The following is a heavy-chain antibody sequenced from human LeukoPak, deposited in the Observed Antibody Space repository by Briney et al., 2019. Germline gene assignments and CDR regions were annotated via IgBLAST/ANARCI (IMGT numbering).Heavy chain of an antibody. CDR2: IYYSGST. CDR3: ASIDSSGSYGMDV. J-gene: IGHJ6*02. V-gene: IGHV4-59*08. CDR1: GGSISSYY. Sequence: SETLSLTCTVSGGSISSYYWSWIRQPPGKGLEWIGYIYYSGSTNYNPSLKSRVTISVDTSKNQFSLKLSSVTAADTAVYYCASIDSSGSYGMDVWGQGTTVTVSS. D-gene: IGHD1-14*01.